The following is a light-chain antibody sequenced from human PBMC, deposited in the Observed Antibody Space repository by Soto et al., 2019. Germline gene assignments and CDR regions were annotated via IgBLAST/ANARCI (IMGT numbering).Light chain of an antibody. J-gene: IGKJ5*01. CDR1: QSVSSY. V-gene: IGKV3-11*01. CDR2: DAS. CDR3: QQRSNWPPIT. Sequence: EIVLTQSPATLSLSPGERATLSSRAGQSVSSYLAWYQQKPGQAPRLLIYDASNRATGIPARFSGSGSGTDFTLTISSLEPEDFAVYYCQQRSNWPPITFGQGTRLEI.